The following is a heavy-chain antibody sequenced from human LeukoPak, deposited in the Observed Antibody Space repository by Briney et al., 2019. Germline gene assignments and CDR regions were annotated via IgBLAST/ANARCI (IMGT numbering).Heavy chain of an antibody. CDR1: GYSFTRHY. V-gene: IGHV1-46*01. J-gene: IGHJ4*02. CDR2: INPSGGST. Sequence: ASVKVSCKSSGYSFTRHYIHWVRQAPGQGLEWMGIINPSGGSTSYTQKFQGRVTMTRDTSTSTVYMELSSLRSDDTAVYYCARVANQAFDYWGQGTLVTVSS. CDR3: ARVANQAFDY. D-gene: IGHD2-15*01.